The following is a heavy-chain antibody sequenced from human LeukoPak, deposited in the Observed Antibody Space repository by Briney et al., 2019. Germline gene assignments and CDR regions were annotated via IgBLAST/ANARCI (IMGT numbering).Heavy chain of an antibody. V-gene: IGHV3-74*01. J-gene: IGHJ3*02. CDR3: ARELTDAFDI. Sequence: GGSLRLSCAASGFTFSSYWMHWVRQAPGKGLAWVSRINSDGSSTSYADSVKGRFTISRDNAKNTLYLQMNSLRAEDTAVYYCARELTDAFDIWGQGTMVTVSS. CDR2: INSDGSST. CDR1: GFTFSSYW.